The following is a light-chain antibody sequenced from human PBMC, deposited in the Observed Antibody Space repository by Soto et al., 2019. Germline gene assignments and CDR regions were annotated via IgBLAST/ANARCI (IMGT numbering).Light chain of an antibody. V-gene: IGKV3-11*01. CDR1: QDISTL. CDR2: DAS. CDR3: KQRSNWPLT. J-gene: IGKJ4*01. Sequence: IVLTQSPATLSLSPGERATLSCRASQDISTLLAWYQQKPGQPPRLLIYDASNRATGIPARFSGSGSGTDFTLTIRSLEPEDFAVYYCKQRSNWPLTFGGGTKVDIK.